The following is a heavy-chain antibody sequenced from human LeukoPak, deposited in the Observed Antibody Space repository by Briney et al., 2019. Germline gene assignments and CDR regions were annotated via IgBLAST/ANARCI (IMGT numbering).Heavy chain of an antibody. Sequence: ASVKVSCKASGYTFTGYYMHWVRQAPGQGLEWMGWINPNSGGTNYAQKFQGRVTMTRDTSINTAYMELSRLRSDDTAVYYCARVPRDGLRRGFDYWGQGTLVTVSS. CDR3: ARVPRDGLRRGFDY. CDR2: INPNSGGT. D-gene: IGHD5-24*01. J-gene: IGHJ4*02. CDR1: GYTFTGYY. V-gene: IGHV1-2*02.